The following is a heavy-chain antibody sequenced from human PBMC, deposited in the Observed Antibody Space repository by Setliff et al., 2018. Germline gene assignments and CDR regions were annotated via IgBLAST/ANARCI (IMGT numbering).Heavy chain of an antibody. J-gene: IGHJ4*02. V-gene: IGHV3-23*01. D-gene: IGHD2-2*01. CDR3: APHSRSSDWRALDY. Sequence: GGSLRLSCVASGLSFSSYAINWVRQAPGKGLEWVSGISGSGGSTYYADSVKGRFTISRDNSKNILYLQMNSLRAEDTAVYYCAPHSRSSDWRALDYWGQGTLVTVSS. CDR2: ISGSGGST. CDR1: GLSFSSYA.